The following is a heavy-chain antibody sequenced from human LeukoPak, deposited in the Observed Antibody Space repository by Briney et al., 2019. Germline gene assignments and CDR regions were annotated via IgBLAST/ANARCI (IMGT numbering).Heavy chain of an antibody. Sequence: PGGSLRLSCAASGFTFSSYAMSWVRQAPGKGLEWVSAISGSGGSTYYADSVKGRFTISRDNSKNTLYLQMNSLRAEDTAVYYCAKEGIGYDILTGYYRYYYYGMDVWGQGTTVTVSS. D-gene: IGHD3-9*01. J-gene: IGHJ6*02. V-gene: IGHV3-23*01. CDR3: AKEGIGYDILTGYYRYYYYGMDV. CDR1: GFTFSSYA. CDR2: ISGSGGST.